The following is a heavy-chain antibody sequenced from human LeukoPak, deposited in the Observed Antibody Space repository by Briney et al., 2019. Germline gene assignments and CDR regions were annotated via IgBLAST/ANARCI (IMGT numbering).Heavy chain of an antibody. J-gene: IGHJ4*02. D-gene: IGHD2-15*01. Sequence: SVKVSCKPSGYTFTSYVISWVRQAPPQGLNGMGWISPYNGNTNYAQKLEGRVTMTTDTSTSTAYMELRSLRSDDTAVYYCARVARPRYCSGGSCYSYPGPFDYWGQGTLVTVSS. CDR3: ARVARPRYCSGGSCYSYPGPFDY. V-gene: IGHV1-18*01. CDR1: GYTFTSYV. CDR2: ISPYNGNT.